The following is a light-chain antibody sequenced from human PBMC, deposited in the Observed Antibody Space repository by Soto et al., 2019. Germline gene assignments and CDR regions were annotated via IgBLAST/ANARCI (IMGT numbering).Light chain of an antibody. J-gene: IGKJ1*01. V-gene: IGKV1-27*01. CDR2: GAS. CDR1: QGISYH. CDR3: PKYNGAPRT. Sequence: DLQMTQSPSSLSASVGDRVTITCRASQGISYHVAWYQQKPGKVPKLLIYGASTLQSGVPSRFSGSGSGTDFTLTISSLQPEDFATYYCPKYNGAPRTFCQGTNVDI.